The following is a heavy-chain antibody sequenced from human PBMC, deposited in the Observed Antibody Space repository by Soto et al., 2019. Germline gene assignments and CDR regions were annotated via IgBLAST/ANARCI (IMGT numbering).Heavy chain of an antibody. J-gene: IGHJ4*02. CDR3: GRDYDNSSVFSPRFGY. D-gene: IGHD3-22*01. Sequence: GGSLRLSCAASGFTFTSYWMSWVRQAPGKGLEWVANIKQDGSEKYYVDSVKGRFTISRDNAKNSLYLQMNSLRAEDTAVYYCGRDYDNSSVFSPRFGYGGQGTLVTVS. CDR2: IKQDGSEK. CDR1: GFTFTSYW. V-gene: IGHV3-7*04.